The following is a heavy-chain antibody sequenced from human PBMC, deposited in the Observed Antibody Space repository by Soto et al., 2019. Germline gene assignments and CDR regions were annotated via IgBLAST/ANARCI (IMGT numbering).Heavy chain of an antibody. CDR1: VASISSGGHY. J-gene: IGHJ5*02. CDR2: IYYSGST. CDR3: AREIVVSARWFDP. Sequence: SETLSLTCTVSVASISSGGHYWSWIRQHPGKGLEWIGYIYYSGSTYYNPSLNSRVIISVDTSKNQFSLKLNSVTAADTAVYYCAREIVVSARWFDPWGQGTLVTVSS. D-gene: IGHD3-22*01. V-gene: IGHV4-31*03.